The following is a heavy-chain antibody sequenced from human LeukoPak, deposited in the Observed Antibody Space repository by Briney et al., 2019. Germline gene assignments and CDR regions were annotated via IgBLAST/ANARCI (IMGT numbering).Heavy chain of an antibody. J-gene: IGHJ5*02. D-gene: IGHD3-9*01. CDR1: GGSFSGYY. Sequence: PSETLSLTCAVYGGSFSGYYWSWIRQPPGKGLEWIGEINHSGSTNYNPSLKSRVTISVDTSKNQFSLKLSSVTAADTAVYYCARDVLRYFAAARPWFDPWGQGTLVTASS. CDR3: ARDVLRYFAAARPWFDP. CDR2: INHSGST. V-gene: IGHV4-34*01.